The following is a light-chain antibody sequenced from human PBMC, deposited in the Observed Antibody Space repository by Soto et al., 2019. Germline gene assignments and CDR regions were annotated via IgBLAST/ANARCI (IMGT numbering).Light chain of an antibody. CDR1: STDIGAYDF. V-gene: IGLV2-8*01. CDR3: SSYTSSGTLYV. CDR2: EVT. Sequence: QSVLTQPPSASGSPGQSVTISCTGSSTDIGAYDFVSWYQQHPGRAPKLIIYEVTKRPSGVPDRFSGSKFGNTASLTVSGLQSEDEADYYCSSYTSSGTLYVFGTGTKVTVL. J-gene: IGLJ1*01.